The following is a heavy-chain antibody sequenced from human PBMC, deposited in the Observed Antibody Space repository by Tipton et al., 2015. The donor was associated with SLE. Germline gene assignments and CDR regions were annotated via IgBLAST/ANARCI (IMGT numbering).Heavy chain of an antibody. Sequence: TLSLTCSVSSYSISSGEYWGWIRQPPGMGLEWIGNIHHSVTTSTYYNPSLKSRVSMSVDTSKNQFSLKLSSVTAADTAVYYCARDVAAEFDYWGQGTLVTVSS. J-gene: IGHJ4*02. CDR2: IHHSVTTST. V-gene: IGHV4-38-2*02. CDR3: ARDVAAEFDY. D-gene: IGHD6-13*01. CDR1: SYSISSGEY.